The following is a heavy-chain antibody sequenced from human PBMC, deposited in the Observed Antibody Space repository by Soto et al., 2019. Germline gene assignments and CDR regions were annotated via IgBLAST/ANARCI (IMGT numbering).Heavy chain of an antibody. V-gene: IGHV3-30*03. J-gene: IGHJ6*02. CDR1: GFTFISYA. D-gene: IGHD1-26*01. CDR2: ISYDGYSK. Sequence: TRGSLRLSCVASGFTFISYAMRWFRHSPFKWLEWVALISYDGYSKWYADAVKGRFTISRDNSNNTLFLEMNSLRADDTAVYFCAAIREVDVWGQGTTVTVSS. CDR3: AAIREVDV.